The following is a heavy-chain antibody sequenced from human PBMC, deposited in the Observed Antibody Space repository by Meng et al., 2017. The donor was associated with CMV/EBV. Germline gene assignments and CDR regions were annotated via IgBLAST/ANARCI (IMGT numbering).Heavy chain of an antibody. Sequence: LVGWGGGLVKAGGSLSPSCAAFVFTFSDYYMGWIRQAPGKGLGWVSYISSRSSSTNYADSVKGRFTISRDNAKNSLYLQMNSLRAEDTAVYYCARDRTGYPFDYWGQGTLVTVSS. CDR3: ARDRTGYPFDY. CDR2: ISSRSSST. D-gene: IGHD3/OR15-3a*01. CDR1: VFTFSDYY. J-gene: IGHJ4*02. V-gene: IGHV3-11*05.